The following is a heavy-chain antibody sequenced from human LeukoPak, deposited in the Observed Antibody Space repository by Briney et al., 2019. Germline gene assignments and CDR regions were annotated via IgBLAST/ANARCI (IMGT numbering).Heavy chain of an antibody. J-gene: IGHJ4*02. V-gene: IGHV3-30-3*01. D-gene: IGHD3-16*01. Sequence: GGFLRLSCAASGFTFSSYAMHWVRQAPGKGLEWVAVISYDGSNKYYADSVKGRFTISRDNSKNTLYLQMNSLRAEDTAVYYCATRGPHFDYWGQGTLVTVSS. CDR1: GFTFSSYA. CDR2: ISYDGSNK. CDR3: ATRGPHFDY.